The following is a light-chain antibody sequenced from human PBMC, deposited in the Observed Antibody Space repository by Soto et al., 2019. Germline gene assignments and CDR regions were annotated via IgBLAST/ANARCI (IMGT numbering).Light chain of an antibody. CDR1: SSDIGRYNF. V-gene: IGLV2-14*01. Sequence: QSALTQPASMSGSPGQSITISCTGTSSDIGRYNFVSWYQHHPGKAPKLIIYEATKRPSGVSYRFSGSKSGNTASLTISGIQAEDEADYYCTSYTITSPYVFGTGTKVTVL. CDR3: TSYTITSPYV. CDR2: EAT. J-gene: IGLJ1*01.